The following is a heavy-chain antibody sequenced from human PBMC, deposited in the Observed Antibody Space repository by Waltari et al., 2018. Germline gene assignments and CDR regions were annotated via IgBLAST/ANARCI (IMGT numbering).Heavy chain of an antibody. Sequence: HVQLQESGPGLVKPSETLSLTCTVSGDFVSNDHWTWIRQAPGKGLEWIAYLRNSGGTKCTPSLESRVTVSVDTSKKQFSLMLTSVTAADTAVYYCARLPTKYYDSLGWGFFDQWGQGILVTVSS. J-gene: IGHJ4*02. CDR3: ARLPTKYYDSLGWGFFDQ. CDR1: GDFVSNDH. CDR2: LRNSGGT. V-gene: IGHV4-59*08. D-gene: IGHD3-22*01.